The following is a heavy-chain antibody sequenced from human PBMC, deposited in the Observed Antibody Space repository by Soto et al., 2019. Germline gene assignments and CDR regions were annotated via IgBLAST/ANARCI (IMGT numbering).Heavy chain of an antibody. D-gene: IGHD3-16*02. CDR2: FYSSGSI. V-gene: IGHV4-30-4*01. Sequence: PSETLSLTCFVSGYSITAGGYYWSWIRHHPGKGLEWIGSFYSSGSIIYNPSLRSRVSISGDTSSNQFSMSLTSVTAADTARYYCARMYRRGSGWLHPWGQGILVIFSS. CDR3: ARMYRRGSGWLHP. CDR1: GYSITAGGYY. J-gene: IGHJ5*02.